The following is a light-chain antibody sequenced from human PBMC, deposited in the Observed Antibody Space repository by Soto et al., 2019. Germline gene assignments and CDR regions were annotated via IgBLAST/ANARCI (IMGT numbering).Light chain of an antibody. J-gene: IGKJ4*01. CDR3: QQHNDWPLT. V-gene: IGKV3-15*01. CDR1: QSVSNN. Sequence: EIVMTQSPATLSVSPGERVTLSCRASQSVSNNLAWYQQKPGQAPRLLIYGATATATGIPARFSGSGSGTKFTLTISSLQSEDFAVYSCQQHNDWPLTFGGGTKVEIK. CDR2: GAT.